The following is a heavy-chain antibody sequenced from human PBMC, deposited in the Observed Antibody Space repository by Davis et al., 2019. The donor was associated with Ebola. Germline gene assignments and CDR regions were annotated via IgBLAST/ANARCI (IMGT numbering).Heavy chain of an antibody. J-gene: IGHJ4*02. CDR1: GGSISSSSYY. D-gene: IGHD3-22*01. Sequence: PSETLSLTCTVSGGSISSSSYYWGWIRQPPGKGLEWIGSIYYSGSTNYNPSLKSRVTISVDTSKNQFSLKLSSVTAADTAVYYCARRGGYYPFDYWGQGTLVTVSS. CDR2: IYYSGST. CDR3: ARRGGYYPFDY. V-gene: IGHV4-39*07.